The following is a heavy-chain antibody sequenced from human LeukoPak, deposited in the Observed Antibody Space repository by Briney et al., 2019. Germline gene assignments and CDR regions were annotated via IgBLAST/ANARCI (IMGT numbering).Heavy chain of an antibody. Sequence: GESLKISCKGSGYRFTSYWIAWVRQMPGKGLEWMGMIYPDDSDTRYNPSFQGQVTISADKSISTAYLQWSSLKASDTAMYYCARGGMDGAVAGTNYFDYWGQGTLVTVSS. CDR1: GYRFTSYW. CDR3: ARGGMDGAVAGTNYFDY. V-gene: IGHV5-51*01. CDR2: IYPDDSDT. J-gene: IGHJ4*02. D-gene: IGHD6-19*01.